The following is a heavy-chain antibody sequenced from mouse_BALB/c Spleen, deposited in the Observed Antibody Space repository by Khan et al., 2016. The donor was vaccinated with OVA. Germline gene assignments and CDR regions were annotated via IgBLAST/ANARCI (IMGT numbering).Heavy chain of an antibody. CDR1: GYTFTDYA. CDR2: ISTYSGNT. Sequence: VQLQESGPELVRPGVSVKISCKGSGYTFTDYAMHWVKQSHAKSLEWIGLISTYSGNTNYKQKFKGKATMTVDKSSSTAYMELARLTSEDSAISYCTRPAYDGYYDYWSQGTTLTVSS. V-gene: IGHV1S137*01. D-gene: IGHD2-3*01. CDR3: TRPAYDGYYDY. J-gene: IGHJ2*01.